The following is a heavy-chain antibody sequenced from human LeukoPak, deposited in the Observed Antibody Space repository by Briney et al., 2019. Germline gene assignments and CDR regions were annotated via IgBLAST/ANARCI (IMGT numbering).Heavy chain of an antibody. CDR3: ARGFNDFWSGSQLEY. J-gene: IGHJ4*02. V-gene: IGHV3-30-3*01. D-gene: IGHD3-3*01. CDR2: ISYDGGKT. CDR1: AFIFSGYA. Sequence: GRSLRLSCADSAFIFSGYAMHWVRQAPGKGLEWVAVISYDGGKTYYADSVKGRFTISRNNSKSTLYLQMNSLRSEDTAVYYCARGFNDFWSGSQLEYWGQGTLVTVSS.